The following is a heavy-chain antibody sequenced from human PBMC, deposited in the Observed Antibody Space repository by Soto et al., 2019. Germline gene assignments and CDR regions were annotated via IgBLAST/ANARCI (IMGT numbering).Heavy chain of an antibody. CDR3: ARSGSLWHTHQRGAFDI. V-gene: IGHV1-69*01. CDR2: IIPIFGTA. CDR1: GGTFSSYA. J-gene: IGHJ3*02. D-gene: IGHD2-15*01. Sequence: QVQLVQSGAEVKKPGSSVKVSCKASGGTFSSYAISWVRQAPGQGLEWMGGIIPIFGTANYAQKFQCRVTITADESTSTAYMELSSLRSEDTGVYYCARSGSLWHTHQRGAFDIWGQGTMVTVSS.